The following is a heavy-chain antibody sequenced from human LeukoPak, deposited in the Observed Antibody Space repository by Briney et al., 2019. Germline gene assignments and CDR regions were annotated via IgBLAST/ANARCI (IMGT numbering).Heavy chain of an antibody. V-gene: IGHV3-30*18. J-gene: IGHJ4*02. D-gene: IGHD6-19*01. CDR1: GFTFSSYG. CDR2: ISYDGSNK. CDR3: AKDFLSSGWHLGFDY. Sequence: PGRSLRLSCAASGFTFSSYGMHWVRQAPGKGLEWVAVISYDGSNKYYADSVKGRFTISRDNSKNALYLQMNSLRAEDTAVYYCAKDFLSSGWHLGFDYWGQGTLVTVSS.